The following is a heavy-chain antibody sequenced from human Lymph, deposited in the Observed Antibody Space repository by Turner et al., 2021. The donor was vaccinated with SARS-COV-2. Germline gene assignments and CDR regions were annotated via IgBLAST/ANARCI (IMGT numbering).Heavy chain of an antibody. V-gene: IGHV4-59*01. CDR3: ARQTVNNWVDP. D-gene: IGHD2-21*02. CDR1: GGSMNNNY. Sequence: QVQLQESGARLVKPLETLSPTCTVSGGSMNNNYWSWIRRPPGKRLEWIGFIVYRGITNYNPSLKSRVTISVDTAENQFSRKLTSVTAADSAIYYCARQTVNNWVDPWGQGTLVTVSS. J-gene: IGHJ5*02. CDR2: IVYRGIT.